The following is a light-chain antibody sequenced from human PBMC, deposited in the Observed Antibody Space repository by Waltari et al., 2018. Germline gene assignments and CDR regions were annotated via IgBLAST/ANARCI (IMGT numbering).Light chain of an antibody. Sequence: EIMLTQSPGTLSLSPGERATLSCRASQSISRYLAWYQHKPGQAPRLLIYDASSRATGIPDRFSGSGSGTDFSLTISRLEPEDFAVYYCQKYGSLPATVGQGTKVEIK. CDR3: QKYGSLPAT. V-gene: IGKV3-20*01. CDR1: QSISRY. CDR2: DAS. J-gene: IGKJ1*01.